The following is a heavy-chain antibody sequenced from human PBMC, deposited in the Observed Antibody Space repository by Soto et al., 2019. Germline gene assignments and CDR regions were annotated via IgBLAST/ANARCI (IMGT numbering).Heavy chain of an antibody. V-gene: IGHV3-23*01. D-gene: IGHD3-10*01. CDR2: ISGSGGST. Sequence: GGSLRLSCAASGFTVSSNYMSWVRQAPGKGLEWVSAISGSGGSTYYADSVKGRFTISRDNSKNTLYLQMNSLRAEDTAVYYCATGRGLYYYYGMDVWGQGTTVTVSS. CDR3: ATGRGLYYYYGMDV. J-gene: IGHJ6*02. CDR1: GFTVSSNY.